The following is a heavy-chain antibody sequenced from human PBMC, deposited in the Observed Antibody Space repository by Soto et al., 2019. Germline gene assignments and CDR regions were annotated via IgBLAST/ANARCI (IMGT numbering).Heavy chain of an antibody. J-gene: IGHJ6*02. Sequence: PSETLSLTCAVYCGSFSGYYWSWIRQPPGKGLEWIGEINHSGSTNYNPSLKSRVTISVDTSKNQFSLKLSSVTAADTAVYYCATPWWDSGMDVWGQGTTVTVSS. CDR2: INHSGST. CDR3: ATPWWDSGMDV. V-gene: IGHV4-34*01. CDR1: CGSFSGYY. D-gene: IGHD2-15*01.